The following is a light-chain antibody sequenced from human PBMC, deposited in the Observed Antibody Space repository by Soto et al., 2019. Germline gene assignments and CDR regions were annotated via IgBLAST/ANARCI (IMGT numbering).Light chain of an antibody. CDR1: QGISSY. V-gene: IGKV1-8*01. J-gene: IGKJ3*01. CDR3: QQYHSYPRA. Sequence: AIRMTQSPSSFSASTGDRVTITCRASQGISSYLAWYQQKPGKAPKLLIYAASTLQSGVPSRYSGSGSGTDFTLTIRCLQTEDFATYYCQQYHSYPRAFGPGTNVHI. CDR2: AAS.